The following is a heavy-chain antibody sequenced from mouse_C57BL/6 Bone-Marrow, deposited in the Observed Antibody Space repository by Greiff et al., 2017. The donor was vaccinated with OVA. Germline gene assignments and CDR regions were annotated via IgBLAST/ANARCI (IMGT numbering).Heavy chain of an antibody. CDR3: AIEDGNWFAS. CDR1: GYTFTSYS. J-gene: IGHJ3*01. D-gene: IGHD2-1*01. V-gene: IGHV1-4*01. Sequence: QVQLQQSGAELARPGASVKMSCKASGYTFTSYSMHWVNQRPGQGLEWIGYINPSSGYTKYNQKFKDKATLTADKSSSTAYMQLSSLTSEDSAVYYCAIEDGNWFASWGQGTLLTVSA. CDR2: INPSSGYT.